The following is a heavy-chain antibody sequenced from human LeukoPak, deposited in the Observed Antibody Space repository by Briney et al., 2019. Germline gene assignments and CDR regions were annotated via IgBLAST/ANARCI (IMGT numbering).Heavy chain of an antibody. D-gene: IGHD3-9*01. Sequence: GGSPRLSCEASGFTFSHYGIHWVRQTPGKGLEWVAAISSDGVEKHYADSVKGRFTISRDDSKSTLYLQMNSLRAEDTALYYCAREGHYDILTGYSPVEYYFYYMDVWGKGTTVTVSS. CDR3: AREGHYDILTGYSPVEYYFYYMDV. CDR1: GFTFSHYG. V-gene: IGHV3-30*04. J-gene: IGHJ6*03. CDR2: ISSDGVEK.